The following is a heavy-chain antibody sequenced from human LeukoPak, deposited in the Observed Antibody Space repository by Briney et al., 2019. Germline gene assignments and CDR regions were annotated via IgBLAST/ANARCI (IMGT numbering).Heavy chain of an antibody. CDR1: GGSISSSSYY. CDR3: ARHAAVVVSNFDY. Sequence: SETLSLTCTVSGGSISSSSYYWGWIRQPPGKGLEWIGSIYYSGSTYYNPSLKSRVTISVDTSKNQFSLKLSSVTAADTAVYYCARHAAVVVSNFDYWGQGTLVTVSS. CDR2: IYYSGST. D-gene: IGHD3-22*01. J-gene: IGHJ4*02. V-gene: IGHV4-39*01.